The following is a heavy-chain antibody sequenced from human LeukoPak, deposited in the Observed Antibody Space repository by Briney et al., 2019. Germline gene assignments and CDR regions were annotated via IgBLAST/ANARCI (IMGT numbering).Heavy chain of an antibody. D-gene: IGHD7-27*01. CDR3: AIWRWGSAFDI. CDR2: INPNSGGT. Sequence: ASVKVSCKASGYTFTSYGISWVRQAPGQGLEWMGWINPNSGGTNYAQKFQGRVTMTRDTSISTAYMELSRLRSDDTAVYYCAIWRWGSAFDIWGQGTMVTVSS. J-gene: IGHJ3*02. CDR1: GYTFTSYG. V-gene: IGHV1-2*02.